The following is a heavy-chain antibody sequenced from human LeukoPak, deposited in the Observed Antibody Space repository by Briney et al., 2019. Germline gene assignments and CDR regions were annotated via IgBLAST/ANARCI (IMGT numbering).Heavy chain of an antibody. J-gene: IGHJ5*02. Sequence: ASVKVSCKASGYTFTGYYMHWVRQAPGQGLEWMGWISAYNGNTNYAQKLQGRVTMTTDTSTSTAYMELRGLRSDDTAVYYCARGKGYCSGGSCYEVDWFDPWGQGTLVTVSS. CDR3: ARGKGYCSGGSCYEVDWFDP. D-gene: IGHD2-15*01. CDR1: GYTFTGYY. CDR2: ISAYNGNT. V-gene: IGHV1-18*04.